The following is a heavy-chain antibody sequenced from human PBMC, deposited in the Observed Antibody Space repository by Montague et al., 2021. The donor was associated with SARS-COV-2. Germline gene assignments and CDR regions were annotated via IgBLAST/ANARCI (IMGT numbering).Heavy chain of an antibody. V-gene: IGHV5-51*01. CDR3: ATTRGSTFGYAS. J-gene: IGHJ4*02. Sequence: QSGAEVKAPGESLTISCENSGYTFPTYWIGWVRQMPGKGLQWVGIIYPRDSDTRYSPSFAGQVTISADTSMNTAYLHWSSLKASDSGMYYCATTRGSTFGYASGGQGTLVTVSS. D-gene: IGHD2/OR15-2a*01. CDR1: GYTFPTYW. CDR2: IYPRDSDT.